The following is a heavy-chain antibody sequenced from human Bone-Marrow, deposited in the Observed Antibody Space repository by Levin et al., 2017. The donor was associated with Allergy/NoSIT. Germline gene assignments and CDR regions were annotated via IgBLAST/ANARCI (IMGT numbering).Heavy chain of an antibody. D-gene: IGHD6-19*01. J-gene: IGHJ3*02. V-gene: IGHV4-39*01. CDR2: RFFSGST. CDR3: AGSTYTSGWSHAFHI. Sequence: SQTLSLTCTVSGASISSSRYCWGWIRQPPGRGLEWLGTRFFSGSTYYNASFQSRVTISGYTAKKTISLKLTAVTAAATALYYCAGSTYTSGWSHAFHIWGLGTMVTVSS. CDR1: GASISSSRYC.